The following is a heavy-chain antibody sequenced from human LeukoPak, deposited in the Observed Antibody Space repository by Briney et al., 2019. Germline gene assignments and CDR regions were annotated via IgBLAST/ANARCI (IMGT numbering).Heavy chain of an antibody. V-gene: IGHV3-7*01. CDR3: ARGGYSSSSWFSY. CDR1: GFTFSNYW. J-gene: IGHJ4*02. D-gene: IGHD6-6*01. Sequence: GGSLRLSCGASGFTFSNYWMSWVRQAPGKGLEWVINISQDGSGKNYADSVEGRFTISRDNAKNSLYLQMNSLRAEDTAVYYCARGGYSSSSWFSYWGQGTLVTVSS. CDR2: ISQDGSGK.